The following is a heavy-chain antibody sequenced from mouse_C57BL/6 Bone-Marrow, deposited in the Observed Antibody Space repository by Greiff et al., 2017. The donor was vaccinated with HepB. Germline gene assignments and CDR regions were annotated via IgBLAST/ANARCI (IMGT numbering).Heavy chain of an antibody. CDR2: SWWGDDK. Sequence: QVTLKVSGPGILQPSQTLSLTCSFSGFSLTTFGMGVVWIRQPSGMGLECLAHSWWGDDKYYNPALKSRLTISKDTSKNQVFLKIANVDTADTATYDCARSLITTVVADWYFDVWGTGTTVTVSS. D-gene: IGHD1-1*01. V-gene: IGHV8-8*01. CDR1: GFSLTTFGMG. CDR3: ARSLITTVVADWYFDV. J-gene: IGHJ1*03.